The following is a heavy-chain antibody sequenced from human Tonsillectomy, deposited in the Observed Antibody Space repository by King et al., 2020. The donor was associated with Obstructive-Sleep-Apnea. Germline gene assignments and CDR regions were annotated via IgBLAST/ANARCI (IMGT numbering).Heavy chain of an antibody. CDR1: GFTFDDYA. J-gene: IGHJ4*02. CDR3: AKDRIAVAGTGFYFDY. Sequence: QLVQSGGVVVQPGGSLRLSCAASGFTFDDYAMHWVRQAPGKGLEWVSLISWDGGSTYYADSVKGRFTISRDNSKNSLYLQMNSLRAEDTALYYCAKDRIAVAGTGFYFDYWGQGTLVTVSS. V-gene: IGHV3-43D*03. D-gene: IGHD6-19*01. CDR2: ISWDGGST.